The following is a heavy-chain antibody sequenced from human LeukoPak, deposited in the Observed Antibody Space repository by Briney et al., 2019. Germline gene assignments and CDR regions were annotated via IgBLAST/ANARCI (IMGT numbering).Heavy chain of an antibody. V-gene: IGHV2-5*02. CDR2: IYWDDDK. CDR3: AHSVSGYSSGWSRYYFDY. CDR1: GFSISTSGLG. D-gene: IGHD6-19*01. Sequence: SGPTLVKPTQTLTLTCTFSGFSISTSGLGVGWIRQPPGKALEWLALIYWDDDKRYSPSLRSRLTITKDTSKNQVVLTMTNMDPVDTATYYYAHSVSGYSSGWSRYYFDYWGQGTLVTVSS. J-gene: IGHJ4*02.